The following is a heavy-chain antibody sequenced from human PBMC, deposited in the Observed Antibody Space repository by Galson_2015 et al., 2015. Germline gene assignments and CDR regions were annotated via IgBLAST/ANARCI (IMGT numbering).Heavy chain of an antibody. CDR2: ISSSGSTI. V-gene: IGHV3-48*03. Sequence: SLRLSCAASGFTFSSYEMNWVRQAPGKGLEWVSYISSSGSTIYYADSVKGRFTISRDNAKNSLYLQMNSLRAEDTAVYYCARDGVMITFGGVIVVPFDYWGQGTLVTVSS. J-gene: IGHJ4*02. CDR1: GFTFSSYE. D-gene: IGHD3-16*02. CDR3: ARDGVMITFGGVIVVPFDY.